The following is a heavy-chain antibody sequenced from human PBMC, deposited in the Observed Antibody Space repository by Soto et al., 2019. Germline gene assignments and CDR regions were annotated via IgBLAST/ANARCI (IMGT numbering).Heavy chain of an antibody. V-gene: IGHV4-39*07. D-gene: IGHD3-3*01. CDR3: ARDDYDFWSGYYYGMDV. J-gene: IGHJ6*02. Sequence: PSETLSLTCTVSGGSISSSSYYWGWIRQPPGKGLEWIGSIYYSGSTNCNPSLKSRVTISVDTSKNQFSLKLSSVTAADTAVYYCARDDYDFWSGYYYGMDVWGQGTTVTVSS. CDR1: GGSISSSSYY. CDR2: IYYSGST.